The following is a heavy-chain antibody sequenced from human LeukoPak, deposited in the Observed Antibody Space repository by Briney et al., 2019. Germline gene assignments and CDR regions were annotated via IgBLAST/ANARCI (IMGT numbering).Heavy chain of an antibody. D-gene: IGHD1-26*01. CDR3: AKGPTNGGSFDY. V-gene: IGHV3-30*18. J-gene: IGHJ4*02. CDR2: ISYDGSNK. CDR1: GFTFSSYG. Sequence: GGSLRLSCAASGFTFSSYGMHCVRQAPGKGLEWLAVISYDGSNKYYADSVTGRFTIYRDNSKNTLYLQMNSLRAEDTAVYCCAKGPTNGGSFDYWGQGTLVTVSS.